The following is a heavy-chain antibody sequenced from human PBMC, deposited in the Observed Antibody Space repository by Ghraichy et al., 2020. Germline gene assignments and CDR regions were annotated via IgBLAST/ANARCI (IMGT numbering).Heavy chain of an antibody. Sequence: SETLSLTCTVSGGSISSYYWSWIRQPPGKGLEWIGYIYYSGSTNYNPSLKSRVTISVDTSKNQFSLKLSSVTAADTAVYYSARDRGANDFWSGYYTWYFALWGRGTLVTVSS. D-gene: IGHD3-3*01. CDR2: IYYSGST. J-gene: IGHJ2*01. CDR3: ARDRGANDFWSGYYTWYFAL. V-gene: IGHV4-59*01. CDR1: GGSISSYY.